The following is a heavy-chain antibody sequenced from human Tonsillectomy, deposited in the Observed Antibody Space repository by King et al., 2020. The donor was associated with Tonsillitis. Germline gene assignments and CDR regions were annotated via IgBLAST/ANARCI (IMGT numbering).Heavy chain of an antibody. CDR3: ARVGEKTYYYDSSGYAPDY. Sequence: VQLVESGGGLVKPGGSLRLSCAASGFTFSSYSMNWVRQAPGKGLEWVSSISSSSSYIYYADSVKGRFTISRDNAKNSLYLQMKSLRDEDTAVYYCARVGEKTYYYDSSGYAPDYWGQGTLVTVSA. V-gene: IGHV3-21*01. CDR2: ISSSSSYI. J-gene: IGHJ4*02. CDR1: GFTFSSYS. D-gene: IGHD3-22*01.